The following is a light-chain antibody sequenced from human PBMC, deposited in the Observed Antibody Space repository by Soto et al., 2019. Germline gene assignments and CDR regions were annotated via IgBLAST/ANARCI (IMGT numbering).Light chain of an antibody. CDR2: DAS. J-gene: IGKJ5*01. Sequence: AIQLTQSPSSLSASVGDRVTITRRASQGISSALAWYQQKPGKAPKLLIYDASSLESGVPSRFSGSGSGTDFTLTISSLQPEDFATYYCQQFNSYPPTFGQGTRLEIK. CDR3: QQFNSYPPT. V-gene: IGKV1-13*02. CDR1: QGISSA.